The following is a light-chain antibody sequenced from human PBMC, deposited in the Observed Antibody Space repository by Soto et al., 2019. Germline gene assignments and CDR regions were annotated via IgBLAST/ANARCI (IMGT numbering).Light chain of an antibody. CDR2: AAS. CDR3: QQVYPLPRA. V-gene: IGKV1-39*01. CDR1: QNINNY. Sequence: ITCQASQNINNYLNWFQQKPGKAPQYLIQAASILQSGIPSRFSGSGSGTEFSLTIGLLQPEDLASHFCQQVYPLPRAFRLGTKVDIK. J-gene: IGKJ1*01.